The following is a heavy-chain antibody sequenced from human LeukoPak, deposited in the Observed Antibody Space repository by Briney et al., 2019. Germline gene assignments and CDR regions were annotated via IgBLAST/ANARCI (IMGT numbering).Heavy chain of an antibody. CDR2: ISSSSSYI. CDR3: ARVNCGGDCYPPPAPYWYFDL. D-gene: IGHD2-21*02. CDR1: GFTFSSYS. J-gene: IGHJ2*01. V-gene: IGHV3-21*01. Sequence: GGSLRLSCAASGFTFSSYSMNWVRQAPGKGLEWVSSISSSSSYIYYADSVKGRFTISRDNAKNSLYLQMNSLRAEDTAVYYCARVNCGGDCYPPPAPYWYFDLWGRGTLVTVSS.